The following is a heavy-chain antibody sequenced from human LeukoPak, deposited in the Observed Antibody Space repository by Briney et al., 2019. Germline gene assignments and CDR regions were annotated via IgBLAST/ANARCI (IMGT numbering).Heavy chain of an antibody. CDR1: GGSISSSSYY. CDR2: IYYSGST. CDR3: ARRDDGAYYDFWSGYPAAFDI. J-gene: IGHJ3*02. V-gene: IGHV4-39*01. D-gene: IGHD3-3*01. Sequence: ASETLSLTCTVYGGSISSSSYYWGWIRQPPGKGLEWIGSIYYSGSTYYNPSLKSRVTISVDTSKNQFSLKLSSVTAADTAVYYCARRDDGAYYDFWSGYPAAFDIWGQGTMVTVSS.